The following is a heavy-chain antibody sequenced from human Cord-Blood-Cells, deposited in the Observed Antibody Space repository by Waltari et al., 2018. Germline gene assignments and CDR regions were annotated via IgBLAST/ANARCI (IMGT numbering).Heavy chain of an antibody. Sequence: EAQLVESGGDLVQPGRSLRLSCAASGFPFDDYAMHWVRQAPGKGLEWVSGISWNSGSIGYADSVKGRFTISRDNAKNSLYLQMNSLRAEDTALYYCAKDDLLEAYFDYWGQGTLVTVSS. CDR2: ISWNSGSI. D-gene: IGHD2-21*01. J-gene: IGHJ4*02. CDR1: GFPFDDYA. V-gene: IGHV3-9*01. CDR3: AKDDLLEAYFDY.